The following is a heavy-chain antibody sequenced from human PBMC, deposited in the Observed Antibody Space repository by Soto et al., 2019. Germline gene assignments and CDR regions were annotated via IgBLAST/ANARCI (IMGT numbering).Heavy chain of an antibody. V-gene: IGHV4-39*01. Sequence: QLQLQESGPGLVKPSETLSLTCTVSGGSISSSSHYWGWIRQSPGKGLEWIASISYSGSTYYNPSLNSRVTISVDTSKNQFSLKLSSVTAADTAVYYCARHDGDYFDSSGSLDVWGQGTTVTVSS. CDR1: GGSISSSSHY. CDR3: ARHDGDYFDSSGSLDV. CDR2: ISYSGST. J-gene: IGHJ6*02. D-gene: IGHD3-22*01.